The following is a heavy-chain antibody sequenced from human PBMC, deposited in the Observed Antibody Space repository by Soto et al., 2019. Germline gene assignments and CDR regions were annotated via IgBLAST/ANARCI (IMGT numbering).Heavy chain of an antibody. V-gene: IGHV3-48*01. D-gene: IGHD3-22*01. CDR2: ISSSSSTI. CDR3: ASMHYDSSGYLGGDY. CDR1: GFTFSSYS. J-gene: IGHJ4*02. Sequence: PGGSLRLSCAASGFTFSSYSMNWVRQAPGKGLEWVSYISSSSSTIYYADSVKGRFTISRDNAKNSLYLQMNSLRAEDTAVYYCASMHYDSSGYLGGDYWAQGTLVNVSS.